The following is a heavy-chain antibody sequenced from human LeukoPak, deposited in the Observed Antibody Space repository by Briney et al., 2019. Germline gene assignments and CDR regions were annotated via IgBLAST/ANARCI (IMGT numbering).Heavy chain of an antibody. CDR2: MNPNSGNT. J-gene: IGHJ4*02. CDR3: ARSGGYCSSTSCYAEFDY. D-gene: IGHD2-2*03. Sequence: ASVKVSCKASGYTFTSYDINWVRQATGQGLEWMGWMNPNSGNTGYAQKFQGRVTMTRNTSISTAYMELSSLRSEDTAVYYCARSGGYCSSTSCYAEFDYWGQGTLVTVSS. CDR1: GYTFTSYD. V-gene: IGHV1-8*01.